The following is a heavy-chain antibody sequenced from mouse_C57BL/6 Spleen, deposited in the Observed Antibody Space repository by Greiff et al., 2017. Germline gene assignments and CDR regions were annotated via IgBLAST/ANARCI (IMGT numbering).Heavy chain of an antibody. CDR2: IYPGDGDT. Sequence: QVQLQQSGPELVKPGASVKISCKASGYAFSSSWMNWVKQRPGKGLEWIGRIYPGDGDTNYNGKFKGKATLTADKSSSTAYMQLSSLTSEDSAVYFSARGCYYYGSSYNAMDYWGQGTSVTVSS. D-gene: IGHD1-1*01. CDR1: GYAFSSSW. V-gene: IGHV1-82*01. CDR3: ARGCYYYGSSYNAMDY. J-gene: IGHJ4*01.